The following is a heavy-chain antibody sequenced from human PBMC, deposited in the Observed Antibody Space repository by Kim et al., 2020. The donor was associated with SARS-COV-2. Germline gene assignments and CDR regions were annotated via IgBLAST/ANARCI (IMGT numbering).Heavy chain of an antibody. CDR3: AKDTTYYDSSGFGWFDP. D-gene: IGHD3-22*01. J-gene: IGHJ5*02. V-gene: IGHV3-43*02. CDR1: GFTFDDYA. CDR2: ISGDGGST. Sequence: GGSLRLSCAASGFTFDDYAMHWVRQAPGKGLEWVSLISGDGGSTYYADSVKGRFTISRDNSKNSLYLQMNSLRTEDTALYYCAKDTTYYDSSGFGWFDPWGQGTLVTVSS.